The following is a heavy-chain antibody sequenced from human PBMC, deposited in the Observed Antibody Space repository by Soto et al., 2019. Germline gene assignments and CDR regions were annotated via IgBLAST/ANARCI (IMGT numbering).Heavy chain of an antibody. D-gene: IGHD4-17*01. V-gene: IGHV3-30-3*01. CDR2: ISFDGTKK. CDR3: AREDDYGYRYINYGLDV. J-gene: IGHJ6*02. CDR1: GLTFNVYA. Sequence: GSLRLSCAASGLTFNVYALHWVRQAPGKGLEWVAVISFDGTKKYYSDSVKSRFTISRDNLKNTLYLQMNNLRVEDAALYFCAREDDYGYRYINYGLDVWGQGTTVTVSS.